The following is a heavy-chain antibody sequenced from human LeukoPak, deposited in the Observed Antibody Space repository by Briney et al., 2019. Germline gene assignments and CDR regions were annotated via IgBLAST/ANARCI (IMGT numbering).Heavy chain of an antibody. CDR2: ISSSSSYI. CDR1: GFTFSSYS. J-gene: IGHJ2*01. D-gene: IGHD6-13*01. Sequence: GGSLRLSCAASGFTFSSYSMNWVRQAPGKGLEWVSSISSSSSYIYYADSVKGRFTISRDNAKNSLYLQMNSLRAEDTALYYCAKGFSSSWGRYFDLWGRGTLVTVSS. V-gene: IGHV3-21*04. CDR3: AKGFSSSWGRYFDL.